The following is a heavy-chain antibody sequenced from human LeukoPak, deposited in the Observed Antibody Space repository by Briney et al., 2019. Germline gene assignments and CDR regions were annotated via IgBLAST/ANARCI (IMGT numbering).Heavy chain of an antibody. V-gene: IGHV3-74*01. CDR2: INSDGRST. D-gene: IGHD3-3*01. CDR3: AREGPRGAISDY. CDR1: GFTFSGYW. J-gene: IGHJ4*02. Sequence: GGSLRLSCAASGFTFSGYWMHWVRQAPGKGLVWVSRINSDGRSTTYADSVKGRFTISRDNAKNTLYLQMNSLRAEDTAVYYCAREGPRGAISDYWGQGTLVTVSS.